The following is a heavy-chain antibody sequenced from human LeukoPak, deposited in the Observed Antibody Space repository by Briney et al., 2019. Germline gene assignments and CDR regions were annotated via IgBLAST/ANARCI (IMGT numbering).Heavy chain of an antibody. D-gene: IGHD1-26*01. CDR3: TTPQGIVGATQPFDY. CDR1: GFTFSNAW. Sequence: GGSLRLSCAASGFTFSNAWMGWVRQAPGKGLEWVGRIKSKTDGETTDYAAPVKGRFTISRDDSKNTLYLQMDSLKTEDTAVYYCTTPQGIVGATQPFDYWGQGTLVTVSS. J-gene: IGHJ4*02. CDR2: IKSKTDGETT. V-gene: IGHV3-15*01.